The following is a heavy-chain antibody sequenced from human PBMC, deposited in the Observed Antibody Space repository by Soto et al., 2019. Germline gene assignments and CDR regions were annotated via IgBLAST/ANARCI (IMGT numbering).Heavy chain of an antibody. CDR2: IYYSGST. Sequence: ETLSLTCGVSGYSIGPSNWWGWIRQPPGKGLEWSGYIYYSGSTLYNPSLKSRVTMSVDTSKNQFSLKLSSVTTVDTAVYYCSRAGDRWCFDLWGRGTLVTVSS. CDR1: GYSIGPSNW. V-gene: IGHV4-28*01. J-gene: IGHJ2*01. CDR3: SRAGDRWCFDL.